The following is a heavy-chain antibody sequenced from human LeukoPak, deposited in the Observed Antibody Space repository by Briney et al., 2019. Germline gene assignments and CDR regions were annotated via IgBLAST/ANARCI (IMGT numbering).Heavy chain of an antibody. CDR3: AKDRHVAGFFDY. V-gene: IGHV3-23*01. CDR2: ISGSGGST. J-gene: IGHJ4*02. CDR1: GFTFSSYA. D-gene: IGHD6-19*01. Sequence: GGSLRLSCAASGFTFSSYAMSWVRQAPGKGLEWVSAISGSGGSTYYADSVKGRFAISRDNSKNTLYLQMNSLRAEDTAVYYCAKDRHVAGFFDYWGQGTLVTVSS.